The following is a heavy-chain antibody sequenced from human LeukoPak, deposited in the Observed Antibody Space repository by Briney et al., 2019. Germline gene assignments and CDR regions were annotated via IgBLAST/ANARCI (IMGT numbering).Heavy chain of an antibody. Sequence: PGGSLRLSCAASGFTFSSDSMNWVRQAPGKGLEWVSSISSSGSYIYYADSVKGRFTISRDNAKNSLYLQMNSLRAEDTAVYYCAKKIPTSFDPWGPGTPVTASP. J-gene: IGHJ5*02. CDR1: GFTFSSDS. D-gene: IGHD1-1*01. V-gene: IGHV3-21*04. CDR2: ISSSGSYI. CDR3: AKKIPTSFDP.